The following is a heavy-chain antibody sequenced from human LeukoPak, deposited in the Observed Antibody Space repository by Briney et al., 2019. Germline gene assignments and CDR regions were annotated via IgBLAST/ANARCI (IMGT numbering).Heavy chain of an antibody. Sequence: SETLSLTCTVSGGSISSSSYYWSWIRRPPGKGLEWIGSIYYSGSTNYNPSLKSRVTISVDTSKNQFSLKLSSVTAADTAVFYCARPSPVATMANDAFDIWGQGTMVTVSS. CDR3: ARPSPVATMANDAFDI. V-gene: IGHV4-61*05. CDR2: IYYSGST. CDR1: GGSISSSSYY. J-gene: IGHJ3*02. D-gene: IGHD5-12*01.